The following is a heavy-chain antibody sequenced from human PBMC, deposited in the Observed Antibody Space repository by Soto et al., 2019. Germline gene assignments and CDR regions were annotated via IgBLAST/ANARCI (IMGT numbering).Heavy chain of an antibody. Sequence: EVQLVESGGGLVQPGGSLRLSCAASGFTVGSNYMFWVRQAPGKGLEWVSTIYSGGGTYYADSVKGRFTISRDNPKNTLYLQMNSLRAEDTAVYYCAGGISNGYFDYWGQGTLVTVSS. CDR2: IYSGGGT. D-gene: IGHD5-18*01. CDR1: GFTVGSNY. CDR3: AGGISNGYFDY. J-gene: IGHJ4*02. V-gene: IGHV3-66*01.